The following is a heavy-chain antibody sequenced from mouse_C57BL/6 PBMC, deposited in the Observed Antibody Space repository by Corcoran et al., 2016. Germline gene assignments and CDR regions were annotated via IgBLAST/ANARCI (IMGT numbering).Heavy chain of an antibody. CDR1: GYTFKTYG. V-gene: IGHV9-3*01. D-gene: IGHD2-2*01. CDR2: INTYSGVP. Sequence: QIQLVQSGPELKKPGETVKISCKASGYTFKTYGMSWVKQAPGKGLTWMGWINTYSGVPTYADDFKGRFAFSLETSASTAYLQINNLKNEDTATYFCARENMVTDYFDYWGQGTTLTVSS. J-gene: IGHJ2*01. CDR3: ARENMVTDYFDY.